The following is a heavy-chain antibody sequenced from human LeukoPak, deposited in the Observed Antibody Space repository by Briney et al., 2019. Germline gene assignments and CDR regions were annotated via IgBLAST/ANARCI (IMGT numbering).Heavy chain of an antibody. CDR1: GGTFSSYA. V-gene: IGHV1-69*01. Sequence: GSSVKVSCKASGGTFSSYAIGWVRQAPGQGLEWMGGIIPIFGAANYAQKFQGRVTITADESTSTAYMELSSLRSEDTAVYYCARVRFIAAAGTEVVLGAFDIWGQGTMVTVSS. CDR3: ARVRFIAAAGTEVVLGAFDI. D-gene: IGHD6-13*01. J-gene: IGHJ3*02. CDR2: IIPIFGAA.